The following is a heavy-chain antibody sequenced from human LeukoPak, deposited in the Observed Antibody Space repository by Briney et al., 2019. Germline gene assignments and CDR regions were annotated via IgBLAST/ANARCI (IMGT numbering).Heavy chain of an antibody. Sequence: GGSLRLSCAASGFTFSSYAMSWVRQAPGKGLEWVSAISGSGGSTYYADSVKGRFTISRDNSKNTLYLQMNSLRAEDTAVYYCAKDTPLTGYYGVGGDYWGQGTLVTVSS. J-gene: IGHJ4*02. D-gene: IGHD3-9*01. CDR2: ISGSGGST. CDR1: GFTFSSYA. CDR3: AKDTPLTGYYGVGGDY. V-gene: IGHV3-23*01.